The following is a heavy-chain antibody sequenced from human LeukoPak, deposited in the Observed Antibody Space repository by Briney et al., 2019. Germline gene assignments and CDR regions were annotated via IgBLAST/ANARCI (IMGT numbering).Heavy chain of an antibody. CDR2: IYTSGST. D-gene: IGHD1-26*01. CDR1: GGSISSGSYY. V-gene: IGHV4-61*02. CDR3: ARVAPGGSYHFDY. J-gene: IGHJ4*02. Sequence: SQTLSLTCTVSGGSISSGSYYWSWIRQPAGKGLEWIGRIYTSGSTNYNPSLKSRVTISVDTSKNQFSLKLSSVTAADTAVYYCARVAPGGSYHFDYWGQGTLVTVSS.